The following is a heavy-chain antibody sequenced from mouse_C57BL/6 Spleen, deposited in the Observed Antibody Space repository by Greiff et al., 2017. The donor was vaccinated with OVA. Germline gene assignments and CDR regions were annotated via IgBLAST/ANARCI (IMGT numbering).Heavy chain of an antibody. D-gene: IGHD2-2*01. CDR2: IYPGAGDT. V-gene: IGHV1-82*01. J-gene: IGHJ4*01. CDR3: ARGLYYGYDGRGGY. Sequence: QVQLQQSGPELVKPGASVKISCKASGYAFSSSWMNWVKQRPGKGLEWIGRIYPGAGDTNYNGKFKGKATLTADKSSSTAYMQLSSLTSEDSAVYFCARGLYYGYDGRGGYWGQGTSVTVSS. CDR1: GYAFSSSW.